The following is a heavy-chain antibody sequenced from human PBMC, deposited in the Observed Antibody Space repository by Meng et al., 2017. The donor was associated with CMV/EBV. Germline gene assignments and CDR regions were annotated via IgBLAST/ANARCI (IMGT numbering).Heavy chain of an antibody. J-gene: IGHJ4*02. Sequence: QMQLRQWGAGLLKPSETLSLTCAGYGGSFSGYYWSWIRQPPGKGLEWIGEINHSGSTNYNPSLKSRVTISVDTSKNQFSLKLSSVTAADTAVYYCARGGGGEWELLHYFDYWGQGTLVTVSS. CDR1: GGSFSGYY. CDR2: INHSGST. V-gene: IGHV4-34*01. D-gene: IGHD1-26*01. CDR3: ARGGGGEWELLHYFDY.